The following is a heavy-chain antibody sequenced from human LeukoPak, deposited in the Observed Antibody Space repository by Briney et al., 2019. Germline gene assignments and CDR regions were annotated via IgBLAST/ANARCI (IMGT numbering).Heavy chain of an antibody. J-gene: IGHJ4*02. CDR1: GGSISSYY. Sequence: SETLSLTCTVSGGSISSYYWSWVRQPPGKGLEWIGYIYYSGSTNYNPSLKSRVTISVDTSKNQFSLKLSSVTAADTAVYYYARGRPFYYGSGSYYDYWGQGTLVTVSS. V-gene: IGHV4-59*01. CDR2: IYYSGST. CDR3: ARGRPFYYGSGSYYDY. D-gene: IGHD3-10*01.